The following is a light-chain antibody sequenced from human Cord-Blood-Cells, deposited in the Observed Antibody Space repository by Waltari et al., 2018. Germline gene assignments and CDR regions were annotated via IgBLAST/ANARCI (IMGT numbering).Light chain of an antibody. Sequence: ALTQPASGSGAPGQASTISCTGTSSDVGGYNYVSWYQQHPGKPPKHMVTDVSNRPSRLSTRLSGSKSGKTASLTISGLKAEYVADYYCSSYTSSSTDVFGTGTKVTVL. CDR3: SSYTSSSTDV. V-gene: IGLV2-14*01. J-gene: IGLJ1*01. CDR1: SSDVGGYNY. CDR2: DVS.